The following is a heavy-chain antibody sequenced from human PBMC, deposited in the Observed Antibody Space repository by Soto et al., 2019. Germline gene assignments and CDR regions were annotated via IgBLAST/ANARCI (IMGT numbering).Heavy chain of an antibody. CDR1: GYSFTSYW. CDR3: ARTAAAGKYYYGMDV. CDR2: IYPGDSDT. J-gene: IGHJ6*02. V-gene: IGHV5-51*01. D-gene: IGHD6-13*01. Sequence: EVQLVQSGAEVKKPGESLKISCKGSGYSFTSYWIGWARQMPGKGLEWMGIIYPGDSDTRYSPSFQGQATISADKSISTAYLQWSSLKASDTAMYYCARTAAAGKYYYGMDVWGQGTTVTVSS.